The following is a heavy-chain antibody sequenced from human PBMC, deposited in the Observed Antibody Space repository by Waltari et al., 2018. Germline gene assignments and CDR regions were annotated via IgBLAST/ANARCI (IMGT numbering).Heavy chain of an antibody. CDR3: AKKWELLDY. V-gene: IGHV3-33*06. CDR2: IWYDGSNK. Sequence: QVQLVESGGGVVQPGRSLRLSCAASGFTFSSYGMHWVRQAPGKGLEWVAVIWYDGSNKYYADSVKGRFTISRDNSKNTLYLQMNSLRAEDTAVYYCAKKWELLDYWGQGTLVTVSS. J-gene: IGHJ4*02. D-gene: IGHD1-26*01. CDR1: GFTFSSYG.